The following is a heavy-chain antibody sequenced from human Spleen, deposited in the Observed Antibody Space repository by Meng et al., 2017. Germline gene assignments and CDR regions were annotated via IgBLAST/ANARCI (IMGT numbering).Heavy chain of an antibody. J-gene: IGHJ4*02. CDR1: GGSFSDYY. CDR2: INHSGST. CDR3: ARGPTTMAHDFDY. V-gene: IGHV4-34*01. D-gene: IGHD4-11*01. Sequence: QAQLQQWGAGLLKPSETLSLTCVVSGGSFSDYYWSWIRQPPGKGLEWIGEINHSGSTNYNPSLESRATISVDTSQNNLSLKLSSVTAADSAVYYCARGPTTMAHDFDYWGQGTLVTGSS.